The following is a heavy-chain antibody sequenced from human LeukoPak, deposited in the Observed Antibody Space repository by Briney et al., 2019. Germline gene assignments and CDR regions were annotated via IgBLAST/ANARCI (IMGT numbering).Heavy chain of an antibody. CDR2: IYSGGST. CDR1: GFTVSSNY. V-gene: IGHV3-66*01. Sequence: GGSLRLSCAASGFTVSSNYMSWVRQAPGKGLEWVSVIYSGGSTYYADSVKGRFTISRDNSKNTLYLQMNSLRAEDTAVYYCARDHYYDSSGYYGLEYFQHWGQGTLVTVSS. D-gene: IGHD3-22*01. J-gene: IGHJ1*01. CDR3: ARDHYYDSSGYYGLEYFQH.